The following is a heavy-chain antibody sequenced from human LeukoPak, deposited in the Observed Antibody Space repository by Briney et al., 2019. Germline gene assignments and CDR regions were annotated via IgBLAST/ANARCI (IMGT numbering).Heavy chain of an antibody. V-gene: IGHV1-8*01. J-gene: IGHJ6*02. CDR2: MNPNSGNT. CDR1: GYTFTSYD. Sequence: ASVKVSCKASGYTFTSYDISWVRQATGQGLEWMGWMNPNSGNTGYAQKFQGRVTMTRNASISTAYMELSSLRSEDTAVYYCARGPTVVPPSYYYYYGMDVWGQGTTVTVSS. CDR3: ARGPTVVPPSYYYYYGMDV. D-gene: IGHD2-2*01.